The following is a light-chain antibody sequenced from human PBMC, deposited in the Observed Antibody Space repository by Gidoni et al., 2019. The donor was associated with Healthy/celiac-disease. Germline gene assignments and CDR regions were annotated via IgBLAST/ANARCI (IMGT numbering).Light chain of an antibody. V-gene: IGKV3-20*01. Sequence: IVLTQSPGTLSLSPGERATLSCRASQSVSSSYLAWYQQKPGQAPRLLIYGASSRATGIPDRVSGSWSGTDFTITISRLEHEDFAVYYCQQYGSSPLTFGGGTKVEIK. CDR3: QQYGSSPLT. J-gene: IGKJ4*01. CDR1: QSVSSSY. CDR2: GAS.